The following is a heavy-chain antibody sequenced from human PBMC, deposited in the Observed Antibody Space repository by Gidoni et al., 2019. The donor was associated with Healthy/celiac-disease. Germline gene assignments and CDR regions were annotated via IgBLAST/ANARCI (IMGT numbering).Heavy chain of an antibody. D-gene: IGHD4-17*01. V-gene: IGHV2-5*01. J-gene: IGHJ4*02. CDR2: IYWNDDK. Sequence: QITLKESGPTLVKPTQTLTLTCTFSGFSLSTSGVGVGWIRQPPGKALEWLALIYWNDDKRYSPSLKSRLTITKDTSKNQVVLTMTNMDPVDTATYYCAHKKDYGDYAIYFDYWGQGTLVTVSS. CDR1: GFSLSTSGVG. CDR3: AHKKDYGDYAIYFDY.